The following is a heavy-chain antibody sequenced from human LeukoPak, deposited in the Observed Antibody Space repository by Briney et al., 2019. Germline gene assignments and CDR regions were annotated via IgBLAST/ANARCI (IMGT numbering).Heavy chain of an antibody. CDR2: ISYDGSYK. D-gene: IGHD2-2*01. V-gene: IGHV3-30*04. CDR3: ARDGCSSTSCSEGFQY. J-gene: IGHJ1*01. CDR1: GFTFSSYA. Sequence: GRALRLSCAASGFTFSSYAMHWVRQAPGKGLDWVAVISYDGSYKNYADSVKGRFTISRDNSRNTVYLQMNSPRPEDTAVYYCARDGCSSTSCSEGFQYWGQGTLVTVSS.